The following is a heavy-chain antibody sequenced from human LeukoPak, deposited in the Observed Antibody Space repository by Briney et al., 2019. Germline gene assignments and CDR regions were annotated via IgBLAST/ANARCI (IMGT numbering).Heavy chain of an antibody. D-gene: IGHD1-26*01. J-gene: IGHJ4*02. Sequence: GGSLRLSCAASGFTFSTYGMSWVRQAPGKGLEWVSVIYIGGSTYYADSVKGRFTISRDNSKNTLYLQMNSLRAEDTAVYYCARDRREYSGNYFDYWGQGTLVTVSS. CDR1: GFTFSTYG. CDR3: ARDRREYSGNYFDY. CDR2: IYIGGST. V-gene: IGHV3-53*01.